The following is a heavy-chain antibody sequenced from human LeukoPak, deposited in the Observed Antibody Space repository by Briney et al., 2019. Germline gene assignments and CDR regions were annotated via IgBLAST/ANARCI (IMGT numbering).Heavy chain of an antibody. CDR3: ARYDILTGYHFDP. J-gene: IGHJ5*02. CDR1: GGSISSSSYY. D-gene: IGHD3-9*01. V-gene: IGHV4-39*01. CDR2: IYYSGST. Sequence: TASETLSLTCTVSGGSISSSSYYWGWIRQPPGKGLEWIGSIYYSGSTYYNPSLKSRVTISVDTSKNQFSLKLSSVTAADTAVYYCARYDILTGYHFDPWGQGTLVTVSS.